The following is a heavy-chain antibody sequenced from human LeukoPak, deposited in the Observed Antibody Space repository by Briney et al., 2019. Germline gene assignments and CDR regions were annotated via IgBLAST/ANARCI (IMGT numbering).Heavy chain of an antibody. Sequence: ASVKVSCKASGYTFTSYGISWVRQAPGQGLEWMGWISAYNGNTNYAQKLQGRVTMTTDTSTSTAYMELRSLRSDDTAVYYCARGGDMITFGGVIATYLDYWGQGTLVTVSS. CDR2: ISAYNGNT. V-gene: IGHV1-18*01. D-gene: IGHD3-16*02. CDR1: GYTFTSYG. J-gene: IGHJ4*02. CDR3: ARGGDMITFGGVIATYLDY.